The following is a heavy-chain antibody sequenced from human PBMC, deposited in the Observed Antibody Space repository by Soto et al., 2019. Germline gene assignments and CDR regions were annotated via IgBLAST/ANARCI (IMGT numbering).Heavy chain of an antibody. CDR1: GYTFTSYA. D-gene: IGHD6-6*01. J-gene: IGHJ5*02. CDR3: ARGYSSSSVWFDP. Sequence: ASVNVSCKASGYTFTSYAMHWVRQAPGQRLEWMGWINAGNGNTKYSQKFQGRVTITRDTSASTAYVELSSLRSEDTAVYYCARGYSSSSVWFDPWGQGTLVTVSS. CDR2: INAGNGNT. V-gene: IGHV1-3*01.